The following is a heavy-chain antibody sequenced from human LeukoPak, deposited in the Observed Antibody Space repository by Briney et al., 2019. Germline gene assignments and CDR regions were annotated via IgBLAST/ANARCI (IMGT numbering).Heavy chain of an antibody. D-gene: IGHD2-15*01. CDR1: GFTFSSYA. CDR3: ATGQDCRGGSCYYYYGMDV. CDR2: IWYDGSNK. Sequence: GRSLRLSCAASGFTFSSYAMHWVRQAPGKGLEWVAVIWYDGSNKYYADSVKGRFIISRDNSENTLYLQMNSLRAEDTAVYYCATGQDCRGGSCYYYYGMDVWGKGTTVTVSS. V-gene: IGHV3-33*08. J-gene: IGHJ6*04.